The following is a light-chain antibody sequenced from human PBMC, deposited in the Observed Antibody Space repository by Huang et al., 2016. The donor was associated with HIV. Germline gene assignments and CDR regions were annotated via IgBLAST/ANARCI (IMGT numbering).Light chain of an antibody. CDR3: QQSARTPRT. CDR1: QNMHRY. CDR2: GAA. Sequence: DIQITQSPSSLSASVGDRVNITCRASQNMHRYLNWYQQRPGEAPKLLIHGAASLKSRVPSRFTGSGSGTDFTLTISSLQPEDSATYYCQQSARTPRTFGQGTKLEI. J-gene: IGKJ2*01. V-gene: IGKV1-39*01.